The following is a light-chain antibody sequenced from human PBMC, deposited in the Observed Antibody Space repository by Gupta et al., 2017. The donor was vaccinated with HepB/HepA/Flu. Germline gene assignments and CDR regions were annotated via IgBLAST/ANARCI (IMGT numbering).Light chain of an antibody. J-gene: IGKJ3*01. CDR2: DAS. V-gene: IGKV1-33*01. Sequence: DIQMTQSPSSLSASVGDRVTIPCQASPDISNYLNWYQQKPGKAPKLLIYDASNWETGVPSRFSGSGSGTDFTFTISSLQPEDIATYYCQQYDNLPPFTFGHGTKVDIK. CDR3: QQYDNLPPFT. CDR1: PDISNY.